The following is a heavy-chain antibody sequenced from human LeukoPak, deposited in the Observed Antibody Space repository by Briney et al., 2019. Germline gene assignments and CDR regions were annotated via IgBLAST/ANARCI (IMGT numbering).Heavy chain of an antibody. CDR1: GGTFSSYA. D-gene: IGHD3-9*01. V-gene: IGHV1-69*05. Sequence: SVKVSCKASGGTFSSYAISWVRQAPGQGLEWMGGIIPIFGTANYAQKLQGRVTMTTDTSTSTAYMELRSLRSDDTAVYYCARDRLLRYFDWLSKTYYYYMDVWGKGTTVTVSS. J-gene: IGHJ6*03. CDR2: IIPIFGTA. CDR3: ARDRLLRYFDWLSKTYYYYMDV.